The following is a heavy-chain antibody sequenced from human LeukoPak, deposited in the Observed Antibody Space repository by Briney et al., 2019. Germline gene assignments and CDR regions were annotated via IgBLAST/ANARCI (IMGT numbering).Heavy chain of an antibody. CDR3: ARDCLYYYYYYYYMDV. J-gene: IGHJ6*03. D-gene: IGHD2-21*01. Sequence: SETLSLTCTVSGDSISSSSSYWGWIRQPPGEGLEWIGSIYYSGSTYYNTSLKSRVTISVDTSKNQFSLKLSSVTAADTAVYYCARDCLYYYYYYYYMDVWGKGTTVTVSS. CDR1: GDSISSSSSY. V-gene: IGHV4-39*02. CDR2: IYYSGST.